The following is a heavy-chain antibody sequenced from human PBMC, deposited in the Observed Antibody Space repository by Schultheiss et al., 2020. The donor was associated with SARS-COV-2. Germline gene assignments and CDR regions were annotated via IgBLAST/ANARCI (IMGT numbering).Heavy chain of an antibody. V-gene: IGHV4-34*01. J-gene: IGHJ3*02. CDR1: GFTVSSYG. Sequence: GSLRLSCAASGFTVSSYGMHWVRQAPGKGLEWIGEINHSGSTNYNPSLKSRVTISVDTSKNQFSLKLSSVTAADTAVYYCARWALVAATDDAFDIWGQGTMVTVSS. CDR2: INHSGST. D-gene: IGHD2-15*01. CDR3: ARWALVAATDDAFDI.